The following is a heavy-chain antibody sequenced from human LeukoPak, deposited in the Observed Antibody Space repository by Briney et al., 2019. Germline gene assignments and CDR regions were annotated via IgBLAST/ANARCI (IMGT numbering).Heavy chain of an antibody. V-gene: IGHV1-69*13. CDR3: ARARGEVVSDAFDI. CDR2: IIPIFGTA. Sequence: SVKVSCKASGGTFSSYAISWERQAPGQGLEWMGGIIPIFGTANYAQKFQGRVTITADESTSTAYMELSSLRSEDTAVYYCARARGEVVSDAFDIWGQGTMVTVSS. D-gene: IGHD3-10*01. J-gene: IGHJ3*02. CDR1: GGTFSSYA.